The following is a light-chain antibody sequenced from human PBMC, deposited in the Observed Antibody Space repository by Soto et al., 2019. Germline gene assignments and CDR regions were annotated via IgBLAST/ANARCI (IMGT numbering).Light chain of an antibody. V-gene: IGKV1-13*02. Sequence: AIQLTQSPSSLSASVGDRVTITCRASQGISSALAWYQQKPGKAPKLLIYDASSLESGVPSRFSGSGSGTDFTLTISSLHPEDFATYYCQQFNSYPFFGGGTKVEIK. J-gene: IGKJ4*01. CDR3: QQFNSYPF. CDR2: DAS. CDR1: QGISSA.